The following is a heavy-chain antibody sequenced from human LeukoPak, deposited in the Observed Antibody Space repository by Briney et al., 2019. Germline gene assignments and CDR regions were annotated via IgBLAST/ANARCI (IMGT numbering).Heavy chain of an antibody. CDR3: AKPMGSSGYYHFDY. J-gene: IGHJ4*02. D-gene: IGHD3-22*01. Sequence: GGSLRLSCAASGFTFSNYWMHWVRQAPGKGLVWVSRINSDGFNTSYADSVKGRFTISRDNAKNTLYLQMNSLRVEDTAVYYCAKPMGSSGYYHFDYWGQGTLVTVSS. CDR2: INSDGFNT. CDR1: GFTFSNYW. V-gene: IGHV3-74*01.